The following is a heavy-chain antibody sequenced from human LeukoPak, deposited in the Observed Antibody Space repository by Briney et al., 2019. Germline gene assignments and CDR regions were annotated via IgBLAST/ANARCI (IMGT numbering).Heavy chain of an antibody. J-gene: IGHJ2*01. V-gene: IGHV1-69*05. CDR2: IIPIFGTA. Sequence: ASVKVSCKASGGTFSSYAISWVRQAPGQGLEWMGGIIPIFGTANYAQKFQGRVTMTRDTSTSTVYMELSSLRSEDTAVYYCAREFYDSSVAWYFDLWGRGTLVTVSS. D-gene: IGHD3-22*01. CDR1: GGTFSSYA. CDR3: AREFYDSSVAWYFDL.